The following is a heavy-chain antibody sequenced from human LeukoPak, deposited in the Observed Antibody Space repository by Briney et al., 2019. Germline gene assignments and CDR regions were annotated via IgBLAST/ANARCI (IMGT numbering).Heavy chain of an antibody. D-gene: IGHD7-27*01. J-gene: IGHJ3*02. Sequence: RGSRTRSCPASGLIFSSYVMSWVGQAPGKGLDWVSSISGTGSDTDCTDSVKGRFTISRDNSKNTLYLQMNSLRVEDMAMYYCAKELLVGTAFDIWGQGRLDTVSS. CDR2: ISGTGSDT. V-gene: IGHV3-23*01. CDR1: GLIFSSYV. CDR3: AKELLVGTAFDI.